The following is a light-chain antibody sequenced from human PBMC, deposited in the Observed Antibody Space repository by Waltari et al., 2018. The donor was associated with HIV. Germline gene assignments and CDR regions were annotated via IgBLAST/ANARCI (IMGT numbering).Light chain of an antibody. CDR2: RNN. V-gene: IGLV1-47*01. CDR3: ATWDDSLSGLWV. CDR1: SSNIGSNY. Sequence: QSVLTQPTSASGTPGQRVTISCSGSSSNIGSNYVYWYQQLPGTAPKLLIYRNNQRPSVVPDRFSGSKAGPSASLAISGLRSEDEADYYCATWDDSLSGLWVFGGGTKLTVL. J-gene: IGLJ3*02.